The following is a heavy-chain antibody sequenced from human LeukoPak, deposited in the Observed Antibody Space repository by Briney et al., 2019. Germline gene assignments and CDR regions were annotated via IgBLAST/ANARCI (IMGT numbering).Heavy chain of an antibody. D-gene: IGHD6-13*01. Sequence: PSETLSLTCTVSGYSISSGYYWGWIRPPPGKGLEWIGSIYHSGSTYYNPSLKSRVTISVDKSKNQFSLKLSSVTDADTAVYYCGVAVAGTRWFDPWGQGTLVTVSS. J-gene: IGHJ5*02. CDR3: GVAVAGTRWFDP. V-gene: IGHV4-38-2*02. CDR2: IYHSGST. CDR1: GYSISSGYY.